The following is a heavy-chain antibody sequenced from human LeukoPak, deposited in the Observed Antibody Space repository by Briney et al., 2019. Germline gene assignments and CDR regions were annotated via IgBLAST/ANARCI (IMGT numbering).Heavy chain of an antibody. D-gene: IGHD6-6*01. Sequence: KTGGSLRLSCAASGFTFSSYGMHWVRQAPGKGLEWVAFIRYDGSNKYYADSVKGRFTISRDNSKNTLYLQMNSLRAEDTAVYYCARDLWGYSSSSKYYYYYMDVWGKGTTVTVSS. CDR1: GFTFSSYG. J-gene: IGHJ6*03. CDR2: IRYDGSNK. V-gene: IGHV3-30*02. CDR3: ARDLWGYSSSSKYYYYYMDV.